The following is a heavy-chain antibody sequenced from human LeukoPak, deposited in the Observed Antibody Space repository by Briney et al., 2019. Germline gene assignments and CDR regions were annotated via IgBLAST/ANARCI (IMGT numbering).Heavy chain of an antibody. CDR1: GYTFTSYG. D-gene: IGHD6-13*01. Sequence: GASVKVSCKASGYTFTSYGISWVRQAPGQGLEWMGWISAYNGNTNYAQKLQGRVTMTTDTSTSTAYMELRSLRSDDTAVYYCARSDRRVGYDWYDPWGQGTLVTVSS. CDR2: ISAYNGNT. CDR3: ARSDRRVGYDWYDP. J-gene: IGHJ5*02. V-gene: IGHV1-18*01.